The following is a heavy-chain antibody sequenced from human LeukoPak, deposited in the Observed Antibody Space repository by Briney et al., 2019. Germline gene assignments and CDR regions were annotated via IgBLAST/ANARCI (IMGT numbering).Heavy chain of an antibody. J-gene: IGHJ4*02. D-gene: IGHD2-21*01. CDR3: GEMGISWLRSLKLCGVNCYSLALWY. Sequence: PSETLSLTCTVSGGSISSRSYYWGWIRQPPGKGLEWIGSIYYKGNTYFNPSLKSRVTISEDTSKNQFSLKLNSVTAADTAVCYCGEMGISWLRSLKLCGVNCYSLALWYWGQGTLVTVSS. CDR1: GGSISSRSYY. V-gene: IGHV4-39*07. CDR2: IYYKGNT.